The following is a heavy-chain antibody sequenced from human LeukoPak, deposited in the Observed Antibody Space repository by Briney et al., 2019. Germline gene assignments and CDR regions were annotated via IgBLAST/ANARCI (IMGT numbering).Heavy chain of an antibody. CDR2: ISGSGGST. D-gene: IGHD3-9*01. CDR1: GFTFSSYA. CDR3: AKAYRPNYDILTGYPYYFDY. V-gene: IGHV3-23*01. J-gene: IGHJ4*02. Sequence: PGGSLRLSCAASGFTFSSYAMSWVRQAPGKGLEWVSAISGSGGSTYYADSVKGRFTISRDNSKNTLYLQMNSLRAEDTAVYYCAKAYRPNYDILTGYPYYFDYWGQGTLVTVSS.